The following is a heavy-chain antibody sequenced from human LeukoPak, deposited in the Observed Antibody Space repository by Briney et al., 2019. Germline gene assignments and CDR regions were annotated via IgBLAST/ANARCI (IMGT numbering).Heavy chain of an antibody. CDR3: AKDGWREGTGNFDY. CDR2: ITGSGGKT. V-gene: IGHV3-23*01. CDR1: GFTFSSYA. J-gene: IGHJ4*02. D-gene: IGHD2-8*02. Sequence: GGSLRLSCAASGFTFSSYAMDWVRQAPGKGLEWVSGITGSGGKTFYADSVKGRFTISRDNSKNTLYLQMNSLKAEDTAIYYCAKDGWREGTGNFDYWAQGTLVTVSS.